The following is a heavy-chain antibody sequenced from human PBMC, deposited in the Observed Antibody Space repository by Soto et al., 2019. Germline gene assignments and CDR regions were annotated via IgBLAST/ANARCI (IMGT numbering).Heavy chain of an antibody. CDR3: AKDQYSGSPGKPDY. V-gene: IGHV3-23*01. CDR2: ISGSGGST. J-gene: IGHJ4*02. CDR1: GFTFSSYA. D-gene: IGHD1-26*01. Sequence: PGGSLRLSCAASGFTFSSYAMSWVRQAPGKGLEWVSAISGSGGSTYYADSVKGRFTISRENSKNTLYLQMNSLRAEDTAVYYCAKDQYSGSPGKPDYWGQGTLVTVSS.